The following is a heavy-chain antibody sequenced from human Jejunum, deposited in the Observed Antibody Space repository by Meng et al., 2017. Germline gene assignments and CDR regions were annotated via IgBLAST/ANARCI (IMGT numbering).Heavy chain of an antibody. Sequence: ASVKVSCKASGYSFNRFGISWVRQAPGQGLEWMGWISAYTGKTDYARELQGRVTMTTDTSTNTTYMELRSLRSDDTALYYCARDKYAYALGYFDYWGQGTQVTVSS. J-gene: IGHJ4*02. D-gene: IGHD2-2*01. CDR1: GYSFNRFG. CDR3: ARDKYAYALGYFDY. CDR2: ISAYTGKT. V-gene: IGHV1-18*01.